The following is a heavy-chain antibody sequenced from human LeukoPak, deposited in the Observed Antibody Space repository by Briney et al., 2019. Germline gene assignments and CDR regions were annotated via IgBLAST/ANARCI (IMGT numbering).Heavy chain of an antibody. CDR2: ISSSSSYI. CDR3: ARGRVGGYYDSSGYEGAFDI. V-gene: IGHV3-21*01. J-gene: IGHJ3*02. CDR1: GFTFSTYS. Sequence: GGSLRLSCADSGFTFSTYSMNWVRQAPGKGMEWVSSISSSSSYIYYADSAKGRFTISRDNAKKPLYLQMNSLRAEDTAVYYCARGRVGGYYDSSGYEGAFDIWGQGTMVTVSS. D-gene: IGHD3-22*01.